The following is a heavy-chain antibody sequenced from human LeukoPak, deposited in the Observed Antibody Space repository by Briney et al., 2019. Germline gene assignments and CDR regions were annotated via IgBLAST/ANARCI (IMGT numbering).Heavy chain of an antibody. V-gene: IGHV4-39*01. CDR3: ARHRLPSLLHDFDY. CDR1: GDSINSNYYY. Sequence: SETLSLTCTVFGDSINSNYYYWGWIRQPPGKGLEWIGSIDYSGTTYYSPSLNSRVTISVDTSKSQFSLYLFSVTAADTAVYYCARHRLPSLLHDFDYWGQGTLVTVSS. CDR2: IDYSGTT. J-gene: IGHJ4*02. D-gene: IGHD2-15*01.